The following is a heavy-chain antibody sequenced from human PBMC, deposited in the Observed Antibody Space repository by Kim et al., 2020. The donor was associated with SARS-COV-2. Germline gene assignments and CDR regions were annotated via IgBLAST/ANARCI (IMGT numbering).Heavy chain of an antibody. CDR2: IKSKTDGGTT. CDR1: GFTFSNAW. J-gene: IGHJ6*02. CDR3: TTGRFNYDFWSGYYAGSAGYYYGMDV. V-gene: IGHV3-15*01. D-gene: IGHD3-3*01. Sequence: GGSLRLSCAASGFTFSNAWMSWVRQAPGKGLEWVGRIKSKTDGGTTDYAAPVKGRFTISRDDSKNTLYLQMNSLKTEDTAVYYCTTGRFNYDFWSGYYAGSAGYYYGMDVWGQGTTVTVSS.